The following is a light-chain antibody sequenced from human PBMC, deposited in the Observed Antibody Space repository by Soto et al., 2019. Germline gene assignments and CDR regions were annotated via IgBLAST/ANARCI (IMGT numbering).Light chain of an antibody. J-gene: IGKJ5*01. CDR1: QSVSRY. CDR3: QQSYITPPIT. CDR2: AAS. V-gene: IGKV1-39*01. Sequence: DVQMTPSPSSLSALVGDRVTITCRASQSVSRYLNWYQHKPGKAPKLLINAASTLRSGVPSRFSGSGSGTDYTLTIDGLQPADVAVYYCQQSYITPPITFGQGTRLELK.